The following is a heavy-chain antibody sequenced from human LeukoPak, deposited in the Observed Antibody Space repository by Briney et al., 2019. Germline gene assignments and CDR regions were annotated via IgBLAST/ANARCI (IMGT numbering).Heavy chain of an antibody. Sequence: GESLKISCKGSGYRFTSYWIGWVRQMRGKGLEWMGIINSGDSHTKYSPALQGHVTISADKSISTAYLHWSTLKAWHTAMYYCAAVKPGGGGQWTDATAIGGQARMVTVSS. V-gene: IGHV5-51*01. CDR3: AAVKPGGGGQWTDATAI. J-gene: IGHJ3*02. CDR1: GYRFTSYW. CDR2: INSGDSHT. D-gene: IGHD2-15*01.